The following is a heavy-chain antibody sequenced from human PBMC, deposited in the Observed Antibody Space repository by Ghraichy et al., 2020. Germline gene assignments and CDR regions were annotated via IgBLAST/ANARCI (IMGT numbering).Heavy chain of an antibody. J-gene: IGHJ4*02. CDR1: GFTFSSYW. V-gene: IGHV3-7*03. Sequence: GESLNISCAASGFTFSSYWMNWVRQAPGKGLEWVANIKQDGSEKYYVDSVKGRFTISRDNAKNSLYLQMSSLRVEDTAVYYCARSGYSSGHYYFDYWGQGTLVPVSS. CDR3: ARSGYSSGHYYFDY. CDR2: IKQDGSEK. D-gene: IGHD6-19*01.